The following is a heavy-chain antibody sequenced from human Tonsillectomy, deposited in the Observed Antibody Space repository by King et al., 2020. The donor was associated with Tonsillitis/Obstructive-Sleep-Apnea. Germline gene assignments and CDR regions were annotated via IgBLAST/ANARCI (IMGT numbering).Heavy chain of an antibody. D-gene: IGHD2-15*01. J-gene: IGHJ3*02. V-gene: IGHV3-13*01. CDR1: GFTFRSYD. CDR2: IGTAGDT. Sequence: VQLVESGGGLVQPGGSLRLSCAASGFTFRSYDFHWVRHATGKGLEWVSGIGTAGDTYYPGSVRGRFTISRENAKNSLYLQMNSLRAGDSAVYYCARVGYCSGGTCYSPYAFDIWGQGTMVTVSS. CDR3: ARVGYCSGGTCYSPYAFDI.